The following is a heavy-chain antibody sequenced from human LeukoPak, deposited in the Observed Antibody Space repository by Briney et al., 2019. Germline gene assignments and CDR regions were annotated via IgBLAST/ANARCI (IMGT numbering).Heavy chain of an antibody. CDR3: AKTLRVGYYYYMDV. D-gene: IGHD1-26*01. CDR1: GFTFSSYG. V-gene: IGHV3-30*18. CDR2: ISYDGSNK. J-gene: IGHJ6*03. Sequence: GGSLRLSCAASGFTFSSYGMHWVRQAPGKGLEWVAVISYDGSNKYYADSVKGRFTISRDNSKNTLYLQMNSLRAEDTAVYYCAKTLRVGYYYYMDVWGKRTTVTVSS.